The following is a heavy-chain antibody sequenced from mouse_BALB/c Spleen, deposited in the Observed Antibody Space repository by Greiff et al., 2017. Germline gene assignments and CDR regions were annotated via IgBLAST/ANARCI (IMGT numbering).Heavy chain of an antibody. V-gene: IGHV5-6-5*01. CDR2: ISSGGST. CDR3: AREGYGNYAYAMDY. D-gene: IGHD2-1*01. Sequence: EVMLVESGGGLVKPGGSLKLSCAASGFTFSSYAMSWVRQTPEKRLEWVASISSGGSTYYPDSVKGRFTISRDNARNILYLQMSSLRSEDTAMYYCAREGYGNYAYAMDYWGQGTSVTVSS. J-gene: IGHJ4*01. CDR1: GFTFSSYA.